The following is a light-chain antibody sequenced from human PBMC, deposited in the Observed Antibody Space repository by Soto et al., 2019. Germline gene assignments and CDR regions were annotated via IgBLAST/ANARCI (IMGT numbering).Light chain of an antibody. CDR2: DVS. Sequence: QSVLTQPPSASGSPVQSVTISCTGNSSDVGGYNYVSWYQQHPGKAPKLMIYDVSSRPSGVPDRFSGSKSGNTASLTVSGLQAEDEADYYCSSYAGTHIVFGTGTKVTVL. CDR3: SSYAGTHIV. V-gene: IGLV2-8*01. J-gene: IGLJ1*01. CDR1: SSDVGGYNY.